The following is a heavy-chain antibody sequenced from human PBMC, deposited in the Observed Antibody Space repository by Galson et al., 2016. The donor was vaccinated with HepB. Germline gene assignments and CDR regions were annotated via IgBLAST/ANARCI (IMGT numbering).Heavy chain of an antibody. V-gene: IGHV3-30*03. CDR1: GFTFSTYG. J-gene: IGHJ6*02. D-gene: IGHD1-14*01. CDR3: ARGGGTSSYYYWGMDV. CDR2: ISFEGNKQ. Sequence: SLRLSCADSGFTFSTYGMHWVRQAPGEGLEWVAAISFEGNKQHYADSVKGRSTDSRDNSKNTLYLQMNNLTPDDTAIYYCARGGGTSSYYYWGMDVWGQGTTVTVSS.